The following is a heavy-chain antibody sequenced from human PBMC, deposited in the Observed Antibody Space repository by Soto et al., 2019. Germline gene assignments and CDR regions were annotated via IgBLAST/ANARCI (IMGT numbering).Heavy chain of an antibody. D-gene: IGHD6-13*01. Sequence: GGSLRLSCAASGFTFSSYALRWVRPAPGKGLEWVSSFSGSDGGTQYAYSVKGRFTVSRYNSKDMLFLEMYCLTAEDTALYYCVKCRVAAAGTVAFDICGRDTVVTVSS. V-gene: IGHV3-23*01. J-gene: IGHJ3*02. CDR2: FSGSDGGT. CDR1: GFTFSSYA. CDR3: VKCRVAAAGTVAFDI.